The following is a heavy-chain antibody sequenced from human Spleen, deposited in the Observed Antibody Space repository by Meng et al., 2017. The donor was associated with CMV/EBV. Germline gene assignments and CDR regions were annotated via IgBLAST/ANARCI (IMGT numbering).Heavy chain of an antibody. CDR2: ISAYNGNT. V-gene: IGHV1-18*04. J-gene: IGHJ3*02. D-gene: IGHD4-23*01. Sequence: ASVKVSCKASGYTFTSYGISWVRQAPGQGLEWMGWISAYNGNTNYAQKLQGRVTMTTDTSTSTAYMELRSPRSDDTAVYYCARYETTVAYDAFDIWGQGTMVTVSS. CDR1: GYTFTSYG. CDR3: ARYETTVAYDAFDI.